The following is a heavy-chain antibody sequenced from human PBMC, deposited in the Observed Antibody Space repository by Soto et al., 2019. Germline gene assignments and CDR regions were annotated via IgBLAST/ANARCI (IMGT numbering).Heavy chain of an antibody. Sequence: ASVKVSCKASGYTFTSYAMHWVRQAPGQRLEWMGWINAGNGNTKYSQKFQGRVTITRDTSASTAYMELSSLRSEDTAVYYCARSRPPPSWLNWFDPWGQETLVTVSS. CDR3: ARSRPPPSWLNWFDP. CDR1: GYTFTSYA. D-gene: IGHD2-2*01. V-gene: IGHV1-3*01. CDR2: INAGNGNT. J-gene: IGHJ5*02.